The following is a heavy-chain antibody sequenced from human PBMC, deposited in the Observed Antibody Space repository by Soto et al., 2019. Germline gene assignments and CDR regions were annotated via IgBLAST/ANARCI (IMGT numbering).Heavy chain of an antibody. J-gene: IGHJ6*02. CDR2: IIPIFGTA. CDR1: GGTFSSYA. D-gene: IGHD5-18*01. Sequence: GASVKVFCKASGGTFSSYAISWVRQAPGQGLEWMGGIIPIFGTANYAQKFQGRVTITADESTSTAYMELSSLRSEDTAVYYCARDGDTAMASYYYYGMDVWGQGTTVTVSS. CDR3: ARDGDTAMASYYYYGMDV. V-gene: IGHV1-69*13.